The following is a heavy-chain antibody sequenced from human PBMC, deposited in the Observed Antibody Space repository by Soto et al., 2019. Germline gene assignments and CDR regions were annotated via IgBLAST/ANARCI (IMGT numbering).Heavy chain of an antibody. D-gene: IGHD2-2*01. CDR1: GFTFSSYS. V-gene: IGHV3-48*02. CDR3: ARGGCSSTSCYVGDYYYYYGMDV. CDR2: ISSSSSTI. J-gene: IGHJ6*02. Sequence: GGSLRLSCAASGFTFSSYSMNWVRQAPGKGLEWVSYISSSSSTIYYADSVKGRFTISRDNAKNSLYLQMNSLRDEDTVVYYCARGGCSSTSCYVGDYYYYYGMDVWGQGTTVTVSS.